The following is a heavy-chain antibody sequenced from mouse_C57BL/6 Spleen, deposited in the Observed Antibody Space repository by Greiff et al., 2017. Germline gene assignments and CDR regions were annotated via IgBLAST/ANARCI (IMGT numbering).Heavy chain of an antibody. CDR1: GFTFSSYT. D-gene: IGHD2-4*01. V-gene: IGHV5-9*01. CDR2: ISGGGGNT. CDR3: ARQGIYYDYEGYYAMDY. J-gene: IGHJ4*01. Sequence: DVMLVESGGGLVKPGGSLKLSCAASGFTFSSYTMSWVRQTPEKRLEWVATISGGGGNTYYPDSVKGRFTISRDNAKNTLYLQMSSLRSEDTALYYCARQGIYYDYEGYYAMDYWGQGTSVTVSS.